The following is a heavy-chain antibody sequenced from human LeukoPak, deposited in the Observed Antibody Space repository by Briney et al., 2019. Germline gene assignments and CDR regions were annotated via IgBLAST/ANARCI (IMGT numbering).Heavy chain of an antibody. CDR1: GGTFSSYA. CDR3: ARVGAPPLGWFDP. D-gene: IGHD3-16*01. V-gene: IGHV1-69*04. CDR2: IIPILGIA. Sequence: ASVKVSCKASGGTFSSYAISWVRQAPGQGLEWMGRIIPILGIANYAQKFQGRVTITADKSTSTAYMELSSLRSEDTAVYYCARVGAPPLGWFDPWGQGTLVTVSS. J-gene: IGHJ5*02.